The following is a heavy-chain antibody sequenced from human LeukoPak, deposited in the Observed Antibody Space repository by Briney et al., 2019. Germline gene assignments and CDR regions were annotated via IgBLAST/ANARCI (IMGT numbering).Heavy chain of an antibody. J-gene: IGHJ5*02. CDR2: VDFSGST. V-gene: IGHV4-59*01. CDR3: ARDPAPGADSWFDP. Sequence: SETLSLTCTVSGGSISSYYWSWIRQPPGKGPEWIGYVDFSGSTNYNPSLKNRVTISVDTSKNQISLKLSSVTAADSAMYYCARDPAPGADSWFDPWGQGTLVTVSS. CDR1: GGSISSYY.